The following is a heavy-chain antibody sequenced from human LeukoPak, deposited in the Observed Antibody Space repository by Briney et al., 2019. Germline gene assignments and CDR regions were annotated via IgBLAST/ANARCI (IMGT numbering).Heavy chain of an antibody. CDR2: IYTSGNT. CDR3: ARSGGRGTGRDY. CDR1: GDSISSVNYY. D-gene: IGHD1-1*01. Sequence: SETLSLTCTVSGDSISSVNYYWSWIRQPAEKGLEWIGRIYTSGNTNYNPSLKSRITISVDTPKNQFSLNLSSVTAADTAVYYCARSGGRGTGRDYWGQGTLVTVSS. V-gene: IGHV4-61*02. J-gene: IGHJ4*02.